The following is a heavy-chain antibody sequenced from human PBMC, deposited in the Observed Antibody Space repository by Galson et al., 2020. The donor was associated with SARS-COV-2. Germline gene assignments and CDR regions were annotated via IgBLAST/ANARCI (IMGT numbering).Heavy chain of an antibody. V-gene: IGHV2-5*02. CDR2: IYWDDDK. CDR3: AHFVELEWLRSQHFDY. CDR1: GFSLSTNGVG. J-gene: IGHJ4*02. Sequence: SGPTLVKPTQTLTLTCSFTGFSLSTNGVGVGWIRQPPGKALEWLAVIYWDDDKRYSPSLRSRLSISKDTSKSQVILTMTNMDPVDTGTYYCAHFVELEWLRSQHFDYWGQGTLVTVSS. D-gene: IGHD5-12*01.